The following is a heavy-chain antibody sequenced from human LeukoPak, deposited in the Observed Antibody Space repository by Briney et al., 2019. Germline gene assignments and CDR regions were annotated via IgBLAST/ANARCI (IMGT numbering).Heavy chain of an antibody. D-gene: IGHD3-10*01. V-gene: IGHV4-34*01. J-gene: IGHJ4*02. CDR2: INHSGST. Sequence: GSLRLSCAASGFTFSSYGMSWVRQAPGKGLEWIGEINHSGSTNYNPSLKSRVTISVDTSKNQFSLKLSSVTAADTAVYYCAREVYYGSGSYYMELDYWGQGTLVTVSS. CDR3: AREVYYGSGSYYMELDY. CDR1: GFTFSSYG.